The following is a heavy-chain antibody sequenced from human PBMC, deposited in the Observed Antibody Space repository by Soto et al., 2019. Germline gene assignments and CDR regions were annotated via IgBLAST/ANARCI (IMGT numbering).Heavy chain of an antibody. CDR2: INPSGGST. CDR1: GYTFPSYY. V-gene: IGHV1-46*01. Sequence: ASVKVSCKASGYTFPSYYMPWVRQAPGQGLEWMGIINPSGGSTSYAQKFQGRVTMTRDTSTSTVYMELSSLRSEDTAVYYCATDSSSWPDYWGQGTLVTVSS. D-gene: IGHD6-13*01. CDR3: ATDSSSWPDY. J-gene: IGHJ4*02.